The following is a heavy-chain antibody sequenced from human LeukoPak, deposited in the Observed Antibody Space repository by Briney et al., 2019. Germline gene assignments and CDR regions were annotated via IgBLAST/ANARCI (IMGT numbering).Heavy chain of an antibody. CDR2: INPNSGGT. V-gene: IGHV1-2*02. Sequence: GASVKVSCTASGYTFTAFLMHWVRQAPGQGLEWMGWINPNSGGTNYAQKFQGRVTMTRDTSISTAYMELSRLRSDDTAVYYCARAQLGLDYWGQGTLVTVSS. CDR3: ARAQLGLDY. D-gene: IGHD1-26*01. J-gene: IGHJ4*02. CDR1: GYTFTAFL.